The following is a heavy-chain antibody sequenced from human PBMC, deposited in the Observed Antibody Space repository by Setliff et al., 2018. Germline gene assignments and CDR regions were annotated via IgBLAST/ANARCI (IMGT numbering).Heavy chain of an antibody. V-gene: IGHV3-21*04. CDR2: ISRDSLHI. CDR1: GFIFRSYE. Sequence: GGSLRLSCAASGFIFRSYEMNWVRQTPGKGLEWVSSISRDSLHIYHADSLKGRFTISRDNAKNSLYLQMNSLRVEDTAVYYCARDPTRRFDYWGQGTLVTVSS. CDR3: ARDPTRRFDY. J-gene: IGHJ4*02.